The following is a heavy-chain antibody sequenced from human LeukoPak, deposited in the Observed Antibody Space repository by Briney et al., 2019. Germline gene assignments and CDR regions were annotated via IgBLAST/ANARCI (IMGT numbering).Heavy chain of an antibody. J-gene: IGHJ4*02. V-gene: IGHV1-18*01. Sequence: ASVKVSCKASGYTFTSYGISWVRQAPGQGLEWMGRISAYNGNTNYAQKLQGRVTMTTDTSTSTAYMELRSLRSDDTAVYYCARDLYYDYIWGSYRYFDYWGQGTLVTVSS. CDR3: ARDLYYDYIWGSYRYFDY. CDR1: GYTFTSYG. CDR2: ISAYNGNT. D-gene: IGHD3-16*02.